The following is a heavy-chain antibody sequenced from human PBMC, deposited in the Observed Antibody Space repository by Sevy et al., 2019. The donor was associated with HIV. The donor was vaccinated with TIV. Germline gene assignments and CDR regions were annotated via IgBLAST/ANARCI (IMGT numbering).Heavy chain of an antibody. D-gene: IGHD2-2*02. V-gene: IGHV1-69*13. CDR3: AGAATIRNYYYGMDV. J-gene: IGHJ6*02. Sequence: ASVKVSCKGSGGTFSGYAISWVRQAPGQGLEWMGGIIPIFGTANYAQKFQGRVTITADESTSTAYMELSSLRSEDTAVYYCAGAATIRNYYYGMDVWGQGTTVTVSS. CDR2: IIPIFGTA. CDR1: GGTFSGYA.